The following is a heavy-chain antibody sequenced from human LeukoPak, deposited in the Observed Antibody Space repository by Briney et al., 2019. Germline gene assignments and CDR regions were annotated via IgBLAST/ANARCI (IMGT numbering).Heavy chain of an antibody. J-gene: IGHJ6*02. CDR2: ISGSGGST. CDR1: GFTFSSYA. D-gene: IGHD2-21*01. Sequence: GGSLRLSCAASGFTFSSYAMSWVRQAPGKGLEWVSAISGSGGSTYYADSVKGRFTISRDNSKNTLYLQMNGLRAEDTAVYYCAKGRSQIDGVYYYGMDVWGQGTTVTVSS. V-gene: IGHV3-23*01. CDR3: AKGRSQIDGVYYYGMDV.